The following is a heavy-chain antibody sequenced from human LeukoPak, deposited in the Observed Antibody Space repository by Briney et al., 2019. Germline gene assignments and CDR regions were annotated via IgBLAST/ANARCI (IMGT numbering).Heavy chain of an antibody. V-gene: IGHV4-30-4*08. CDR3: ARTAIRERKYCSSTSCYTGRYYFDY. Sequence: PSQTLSLTCTVSGGSISSGDYYWSWIRQPPGKGLEWIGYFYYSGSTYYTPSLKSRVTISVDTSKNQCSLKLSSVTAADTAVYYCARTAIRERKYCSSTSCYTGRYYFDYWGQGTLVTVSS. J-gene: IGHJ4*02. CDR1: GGSISSGDYY. CDR2: FYYSGST. D-gene: IGHD2-2*02.